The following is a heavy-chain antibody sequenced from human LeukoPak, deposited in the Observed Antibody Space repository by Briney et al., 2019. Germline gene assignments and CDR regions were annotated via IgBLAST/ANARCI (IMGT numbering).Heavy chain of an antibody. J-gene: IGHJ6*03. D-gene: IGHD2-8*02. CDR2: INTDGSTI. CDR1: GFTFSSYW. Sequence: TGGSLRLSCAPSGFTFSSYWMHWVRQAPGKGLVWVSRINTDGSTITYADSVKGRFTISRDNADRSLYLQMTSLRVEDTAVYFCASRYCTGVNCFAASYMCMDVWGKGTTVTVSS. CDR3: ASRYCTGVNCFAASYMCMDV. V-gene: IGHV3-74*01.